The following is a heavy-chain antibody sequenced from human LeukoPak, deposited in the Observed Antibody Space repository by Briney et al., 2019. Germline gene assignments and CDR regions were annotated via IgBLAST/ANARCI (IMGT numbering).Heavy chain of an antibody. D-gene: IGHD2-2*01. CDR1: GYRFTDYW. CDR2: IYPGDSDS. J-gene: IGHJ5*01. Sequence: GESLKISCKGSGYRFTDYWIAWVRPMPGKGLEWMGIIYPGDSDSRYSPSFQGQVTFSADKSISTAYLQWSSLKASDTAMYYCARRSYCYSTSCYGYWFDSWGQGTLVTVSS. V-gene: IGHV5-51*01. CDR3: ARRSYCYSTSCYGYWFDS.